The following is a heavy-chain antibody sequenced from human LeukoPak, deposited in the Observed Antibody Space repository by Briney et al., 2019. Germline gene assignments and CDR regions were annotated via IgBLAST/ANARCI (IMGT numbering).Heavy chain of an antibody. V-gene: IGHV4-34*01. CDR2: INHSGST. CDR3: ARGPKTYYYGSGSYPY. J-gene: IGHJ4*02. D-gene: IGHD3-10*01. CDR1: GGSFSGYY. Sequence: PSETLSLTCAVYGGSFSGYYWSWIRQPPGKGLEWIGEINHSGSTNYNPSLKSRVTISVDTSKNQFSLKLSPVTAADTAVYYCARGPKTYYYGSGSYPYWGQGTLVTVSS.